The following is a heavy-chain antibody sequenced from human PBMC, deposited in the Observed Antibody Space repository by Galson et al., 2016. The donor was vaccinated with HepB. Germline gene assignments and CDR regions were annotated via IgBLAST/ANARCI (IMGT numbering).Heavy chain of an antibody. J-gene: IGHJ4*02. CDR2: IYHTGST. Sequence: TLSLTCTVSGGSISSGNYYWSWIRQHPGEGLEWIGYIYHTGSTYYSPSLMSRVTISVDRSKNLFSLRLTSVTAADTAVYYCARYYYGSGTHSHFDYWGQGTLVTVSS. V-gene: IGHV4-30-4*08. CDR3: ARYYYGSGTHSHFDY. CDR1: GGSISSGNYY. D-gene: IGHD3-10*01.